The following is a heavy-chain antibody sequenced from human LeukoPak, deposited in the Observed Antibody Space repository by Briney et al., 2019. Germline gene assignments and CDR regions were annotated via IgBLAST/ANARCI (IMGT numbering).Heavy chain of an antibody. CDR3: ARKAIDAFDI. J-gene: IGHJ3*02. CDR1: GFAFSTYG. D-gene: IGHD3-9*01. CDR2: IYYDGSDS. Sequence: GGSLRLSCAASGFAFSTYGMHWVRQAPGKGLEWVAVIYYDGSDSYYGDSVKGRFTISRDNSKNTLYLQMNSLRAEDTAVYYCARKAIDAFDIWGQGTMVTVSS. V-gene: IGHV3-33*01.